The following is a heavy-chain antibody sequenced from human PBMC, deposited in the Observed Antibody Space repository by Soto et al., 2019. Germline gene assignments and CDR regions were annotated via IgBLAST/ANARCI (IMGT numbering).Heavy chain of an antibody. V-gene: IGHV3-30*03. CDR3: ATLLTGTHLGWFDP. J-gene: IGHJ5*02. D-gene: IGHD1-20*01. Sequence: GGSLRLSCAASGFTFSSYGMHWVRQAPGKGLEWVAVISYDGSNKYYADSVKGRFTISRDNSKNTLYLQMNSLRAEDTAVYYCATLLTGTHLGWFDPWGQGTLVTVSS. CDR2: ISYDGSNK. CDR1: GFTFSSYG.